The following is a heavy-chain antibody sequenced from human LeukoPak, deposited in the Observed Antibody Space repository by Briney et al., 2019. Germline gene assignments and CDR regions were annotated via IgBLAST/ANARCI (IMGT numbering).Heavy chain of an antibody. V-gene: IGHV3-66*01. Sequence: ETLSLTCTVSGGSISSYYWSWVRQAPGKGLEWVSVIYSGGSTYYADSVKGRFTISRDSSKNTLYLQMNSLRVDDTAVYYCARDRACSGGTCYNSFDFWGQGTLVTVSS. CDR1: GGSISSYY. J-gene: IGHJ4*02. D-gene: IGHD2-15*01. CDR2: IYSGGST. CDR3: ARDRACSGGTCYNSFDF.